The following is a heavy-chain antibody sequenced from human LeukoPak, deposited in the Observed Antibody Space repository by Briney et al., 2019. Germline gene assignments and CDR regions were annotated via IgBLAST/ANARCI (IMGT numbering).Heavy chain of an antibody. D-gene: IGHD1-26*01. J-gene: IGHJ4*02. CDR3: AREGRYIVGATDFYYFDY. CDR1: GGSITNYY. V-gene: IGHV4-59*01. Sequence: SETLSLTCSVSGGSITNYYWSWIRQPPGKGLEWIGYIYYSGSTNYNPSLKSRVTISVDTSKNQFSLKLSSVTAADTAVYYCAREGRYIVGATDFYYFDYWGQGTLVTVSS. CDR2: IYYSGST.